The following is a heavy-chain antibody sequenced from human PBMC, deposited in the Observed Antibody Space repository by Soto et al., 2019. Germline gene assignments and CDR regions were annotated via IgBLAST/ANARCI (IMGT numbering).Heavy chain of an antibody. CDR3: ARDRSSGWYQH. Sequence: EVQLVESGGGLVQPGGSLRLSCAASGFTVSSYWMSWVRQAPGKGLEWVANIKQDGSEKYYVDSVKGRFTISRDNAKNSLYLQMNSLRAEDTAVYYCARDRSSGWYQHWGQGTLVTVSS. D-gene: IGHD6-19*01. CDR2: IKQDGSEK. V-gene: IGHV3-7*01. J-gene: IGHJ1*01. CDR1: GFTVSSYW.